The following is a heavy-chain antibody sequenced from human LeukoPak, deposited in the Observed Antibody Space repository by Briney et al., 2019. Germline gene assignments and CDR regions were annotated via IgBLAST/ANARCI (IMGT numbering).Heavy chain of an antibody. CDR3: ARDRGKWLRFPGDYYFDY. Sequence: GGSLRLSCAASGFTFSSYGMHWVRQAPGKGLEWVAVIWYDGSNKYYADSVKGRFTISRDNSKNTLYLQMNSLRAEDTAVYYCARDRGKWLRFPGDYYFDYWGQGTLVTVSS. D-gene: IGHD5-12*01. CDR2: IWYDGSNK. V-gene: IGHV3-33*01. J-gene: IGHJ4*02. CDR1: GFTFSSYG.